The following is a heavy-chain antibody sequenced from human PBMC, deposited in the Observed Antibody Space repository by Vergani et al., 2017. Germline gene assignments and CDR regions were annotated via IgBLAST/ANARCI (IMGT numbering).Heavy chain of an antibody. CDR3: ARTMVRGVMNYYGMDV. CDR2: IYYSGST. Sequence: QLQLQESGPGLVKPSETLSLTCTVSGGSISSSSYYWGWIRQPPGKGLEWIGSIYYSGSTYYNPSLKSRVTISVDTSKNQFSLKLSSVTAADTAVYYCARTMVRGVMNYYGMDVWGQGSTVTVSS. J-gene: IGHJ6*02. D-gene: IGHD3-10*01. CDR1: GGSISSSSYY. V-gene: IGHV4-39*07.